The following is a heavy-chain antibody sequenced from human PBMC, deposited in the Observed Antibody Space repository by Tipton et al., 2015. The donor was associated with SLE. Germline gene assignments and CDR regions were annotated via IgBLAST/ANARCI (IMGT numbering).Heavy chain of an antibody. J-gene: IGHJ6*02. CDR2: IYTSGST. Sequence: TLSLTCTVSGGSSTAYYWSWIRQPPGKGLEWIGYIYTSGSTNYNPSLKSRVTISVDTSKNHFSLKLRSVTAADTAVYYCARGSHYYFDYGIGVWGQGATVTVSS. CDR1: GGSSTAYY. V-gene: IGHV4-4*09. CDR3: ARGSHYYFDYGIGV.